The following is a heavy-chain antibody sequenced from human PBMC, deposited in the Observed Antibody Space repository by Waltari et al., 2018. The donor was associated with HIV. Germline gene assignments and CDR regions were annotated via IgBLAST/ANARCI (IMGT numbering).Heavy chain of an antibody. Sequence: QVRLQESGPGLVKPSQTLSLTCSVSGGSITSGSYYWSWIRQPAGKGLEWIGRVHTSGNSHYNPSPRSRVTISVDTSKNQFSLSMNSVTAADTAVYYCTNGGDINGSEFDFWGQGALVTVSS. J-gene: IGHJ4*02. CDR2: VHTSGNS. CDR1: GGSITSGSYY. V-gene: IGHV4-61*02. CDR3: TNGGDINGSEFDF. D-gene: IGHD3-10*01.